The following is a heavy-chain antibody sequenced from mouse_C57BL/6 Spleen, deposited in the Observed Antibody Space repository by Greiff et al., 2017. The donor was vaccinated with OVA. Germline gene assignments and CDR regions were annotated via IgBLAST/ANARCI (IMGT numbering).Heavy chain of an antibody. CDR2: IYPGDGDT. Sequence: QVQLQQSGPELVKPGASVKISCKASGYAFSSSWMNWVKQRPGKGLEWIGRIYPGDGDTNYNGKFKGKATLTADKSSSTAYMQLSSLTSEDSAVYFCAREDWDRRYFDVWAQGPRSPSPQ. CDR3: AREDWDRRYFDV. CDR1: GYAFSSSW. J-gene: IGHJ1*03. D-gene: IGHD4-1*01. V-gene: IGHV1-82*01.